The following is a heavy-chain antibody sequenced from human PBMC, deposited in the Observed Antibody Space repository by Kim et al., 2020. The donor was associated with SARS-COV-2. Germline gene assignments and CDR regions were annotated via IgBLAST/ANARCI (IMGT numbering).Heavy chain of an antibody. J-gene: IGHJ6*02. D-gene: IGHD4-17*01. V-gene: IGHV3-23*01. CDR3: ATHTVTWYYYYGMDV. CDR2: ISGSGGST. Sequence: GGSLRLSCAASGFTFSSYAMSWVRQAPGKGLEWVSAISGSGGSTYYADSVKGRFTISRDNSKNTLYLQMNSLRAEDTAVYYCATHTVTWYYYYGMDVWGQGTTVTVSS. CDR1: GFTFSSYA.